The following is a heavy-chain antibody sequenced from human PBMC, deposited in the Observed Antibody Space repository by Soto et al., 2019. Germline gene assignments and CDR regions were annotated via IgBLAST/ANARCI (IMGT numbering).Heavy chain of an antibody. Sequence: GGSLRLSCAASGFTFSSYGMHGVRQAPGKGLEWVAVISYDGSNKYYADSVKGRFTISRDNSKNTMYLQMNSLRAEDTAVYYCAKDVRYYYYGMEVWGQGTTVTVSS. V-gene: IGHV3-30*18. CDR1: GFTFSSYG. CDR2: ISYDGSNK. CDR3: AKDVRYYYYGMEV. D-gene: IGHD3-16*02. J-gene: IGHJ6*02.